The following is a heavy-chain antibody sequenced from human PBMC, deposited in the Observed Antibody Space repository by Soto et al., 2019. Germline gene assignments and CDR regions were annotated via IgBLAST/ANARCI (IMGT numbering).Heavy chain of an antibody. V-gene: IGHV4-39*01. CDR1: GGSIRSSSYY. CDR2: IYYSGST. CDR3: ARQVEMATITWLEHFSTYYYYSYMDV. J-gene: IGHJ6*03. D-gene: IGHD5-12*01. Sequence: SLTLSLTCSVLGGSIRSSSYYWGWIRQPPGKGLEWIGSIYYSGSTYYNPSLKSRVTISVDTSKNQFSLKLSSVTAADTAVYYCARQVEMATITWLEHFSTYYYYSYMDVWGNGTTVPVSS.